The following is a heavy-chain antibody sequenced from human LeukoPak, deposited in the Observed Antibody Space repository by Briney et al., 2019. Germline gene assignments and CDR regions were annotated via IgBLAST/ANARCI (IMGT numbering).Heavy chain of an antibody. D-gene: IGHD3-22*01. CDR1: GYTFNDYY. CDR3: ARVYLGVYYYGSSGYSHLDY. V-gene: IGHV1-2*02. CDR2: INPNSGGT. Sequence: ASVKVSCKASGYTFNDYYMHWVRQAPGQGLEWMGWINPNSGGTNYARKFRSRVTMTRDTSISTAYMELSRLRSDDTAVYYCARVYLGVYYYGSSGYSHLDYWGQGTLITVSS. J-gene: IGHJ4*02.